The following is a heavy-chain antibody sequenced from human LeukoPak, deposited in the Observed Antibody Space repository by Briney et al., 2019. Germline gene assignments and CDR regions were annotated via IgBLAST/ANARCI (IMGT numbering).Heavy chain of an antibody. J-gene: IGHJ5*02. V-gene: IGHV3-30*18. CDR3: AKDVSWNWFDP. CDR2: ISYDGSNK. Sequence: AGGSLRLSYGASVFTFSTYARLWVRQAPGKGLEWVAVISYDGSNKYYADSVKGRFTISRDNSKNTLYLQMNTLRAEDTAVYYCAKDVSWNWFDPWVEGTLVTVSS. CDR1: VFTFSTYA.